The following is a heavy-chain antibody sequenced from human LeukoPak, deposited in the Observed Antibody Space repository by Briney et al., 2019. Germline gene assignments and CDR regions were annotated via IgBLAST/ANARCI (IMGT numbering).Heavy chain of an antibody. J-gene: IGHJ4*02. CDR2: ISPTGSDI. Sequence: PGGSLRLSCAGSGYTFSDFYMTWIRQAPGKGLECLSYISPTGSDISYADSVKGRFTISRDNAKNSLYLQMNSLRDDDTAVYYSTRDPRLTDYWGQGTLVTVSS. CDR1: GYTFSDFY. CDR3: TRDPRLTDY. V-gene: IGHV3-11*04.